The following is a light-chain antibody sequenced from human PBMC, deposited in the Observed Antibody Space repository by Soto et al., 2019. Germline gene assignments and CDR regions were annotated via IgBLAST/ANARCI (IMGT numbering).Light chain of an antibody. J-gene: IGLJ1*01. V-gene: IGLV2-14*02. CDR2: EAN. CDR1: SSDVGSYDL. Sequence: QSALTQPASVSGSPGQSITISCTGTSSDVGSYDLVSWYQQRPGEAPKVMIYEANRRPSGVSDRFSGSKSGNTASLTVSGLQAEDEADYYCSSFAGSNNFPYVFGTGTKVTVL. CDR3: SSFAGSNNFPYV.